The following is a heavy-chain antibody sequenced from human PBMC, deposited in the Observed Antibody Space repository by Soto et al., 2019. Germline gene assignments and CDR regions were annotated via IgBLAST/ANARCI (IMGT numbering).Heavy chain of an antibody. Sequence: PGGSLRLSCAASGFTFSTYWMTWVRQAPGKGLEWVANIKQDGSEKYYVDSVKGRFTISRDNTKNSLNLQMNSLRAEDTAVYYFARGRFLRSASSYYYGLDVWGQGTTVTVSS. CDR3: ARGRFLRSASSYYYGLDV. D-gene: IGHD4-17*01. J-gene: IGHJ6*02. CDR1: GFTFSTYW. CDR2: IKQDGSEK. V-gene: IGHV3-7*05.